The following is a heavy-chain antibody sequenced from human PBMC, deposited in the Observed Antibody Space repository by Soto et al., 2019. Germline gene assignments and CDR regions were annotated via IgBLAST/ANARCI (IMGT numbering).Heavy chain of an antibody. CDR1: GYSFTSYW. Sequence: GESLKISCXGSGYSFTSYWIGWVRQMSGKGLEWMGIIYPGDSDTRYSPSFQGQVTISADKSISTAYLQWSSLKASDTAMYYCAPAYGGNSGNYYYYGMDVWGQGTTVTVSS. CDR3: APAYGGNSGNYYYYGMDV. D-gene: IGHD4-17*01. V-gene: IGHV5-51*01. CDR2: IYPGDSDT. J-gene: IGHJ6*02.